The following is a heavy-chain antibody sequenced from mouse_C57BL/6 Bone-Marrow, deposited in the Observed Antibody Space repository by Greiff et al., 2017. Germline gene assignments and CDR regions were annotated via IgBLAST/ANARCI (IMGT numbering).Heavy chain of an antibody. Sequence: VQLQQSGAELVMPGASVKLSCKASGYTFTSYWMHWVKQRPGQGLEWIGEIDPSDSYTNYNQKFKGKSTLTVDKSSSTAYMQLSSLTSEDSAVYYCALIYYDYDENDYWGQGTTLTVSS. CDR1: GYTFTSYW. CDR3: ALIYYDYDENDY. J-gene: IGHJ2*01. D-gene: IGHD2-4*01. CDR2: IDPSDSYT. V-gene: IGHV1-69*01.